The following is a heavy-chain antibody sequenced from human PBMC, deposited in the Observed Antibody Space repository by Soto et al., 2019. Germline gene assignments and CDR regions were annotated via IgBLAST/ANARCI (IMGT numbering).Heavy chain of an antibody. J-gene: IGHJ3*02. CDR3: ARDAVGYCSGGSCSDAFDI. D-gene: IGHD2-15*01. CDR1: GFLVINNY. Sequence: EVQLGGSGGAWFKPGGSLRLPWAASGFLVINNYMSWVAQAPGKGLEGAPVIYSGDSTYYADSVKGRFTISRDSSKNTLNLQMNSLKVEDTAVYYCARDAVGYCSGGSCSDAFDIWGRGTLVIVSS. CDR2: IYSGDST. V-gene: IGHV3-66*01.